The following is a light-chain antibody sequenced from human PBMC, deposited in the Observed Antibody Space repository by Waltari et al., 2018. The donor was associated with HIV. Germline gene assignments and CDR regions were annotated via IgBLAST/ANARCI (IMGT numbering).Light chain of an antibody. Sequence: IQMTQSPSSLSASVGDRVTITCRASQGISNYLAWYQQKPGKVPKLLIYAASTLQSGVPSRFSGSGSGTDFTLTISGLQPEDVATYYCQKYNSAPRTFGQGTKLEIK. CDR2: AAS. V-gene: IGKV1-27*01. CDR3: QKYNSAPRT. J-gene: IGKJ2*01. CDR1: QGISNY.